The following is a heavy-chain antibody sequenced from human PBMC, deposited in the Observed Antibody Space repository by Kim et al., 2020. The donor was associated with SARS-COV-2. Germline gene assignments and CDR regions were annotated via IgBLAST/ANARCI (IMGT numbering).Heavy chain of an antibody. CDR3: ARERYGGNDNWFDP. V-gene: IGHV3-21*04. J-gene: IGHJ5*02. D-gene: IGHD2-15*01. Sequence: ADSVKGRLTLARDNAKNSLYLQMTSLRAEDTAVYYCARERYGGNDNWFDPWGQGTLVTVSS.